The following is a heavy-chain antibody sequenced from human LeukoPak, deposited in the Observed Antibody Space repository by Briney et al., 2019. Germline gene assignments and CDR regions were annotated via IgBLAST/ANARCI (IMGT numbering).Heavy chain of an antibody. CDR1: GYIFNNYW. CDR3: ARDLTSYVFDF. Sequence: PGESLKISCKGTGYIFNNYWIGCLRQIPGKGLGWMGIIYTGDSVTSYSPSFQRLATISADTSISPAYLHWSSVKASDTAMYYCARDLTSYVFDFWGQGTMVTVSS. V-gene: IGHV5-51*01. CDR2: IYTGDSVT. J-gene: IGHJ3*01.